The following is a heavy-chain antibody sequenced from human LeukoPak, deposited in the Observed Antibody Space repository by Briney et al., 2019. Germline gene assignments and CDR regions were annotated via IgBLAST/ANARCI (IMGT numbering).Heavy chain of an antibody. CDR3: ATLRPVAGYYYFDY. CDR1: AFTVSSNY. Sequence: GGSLRLSCAAAAFTVSSNYMSWVRQAPGKGLEWVSVIYSGGSTYYADSVKGRFTISTHNSKITLYLQMNRLRAQYTAVYYCATLRPVAGYYYFDYWRQGTLVTVSS. D-gene: IGHD6-19*01. V-gene: IGHV3-53*04. J-gene: IGHJ4*02. CDR2: IYSGGST.